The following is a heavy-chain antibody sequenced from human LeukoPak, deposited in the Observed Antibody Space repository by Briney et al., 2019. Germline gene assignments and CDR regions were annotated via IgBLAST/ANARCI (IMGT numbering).Heavy chain of an antibody. D-gene: IGHD4-23*01. CDR3: VKDRWVDY. CDR2: ISSEGGST. J-gene: IGHJ4*02. CDR1: GFTFSSYA. Sequence: GGSLRLFYSASGFTFSSYAMHWIRQAPGKGLEYVSSISSEGGSTYYAHSVKGRFTISRDNSKNTLYLQMSSLRAEDTALYYRVKDRWVDYWGQGTLVSVSS. V-gene: IGHV3-64D*09.